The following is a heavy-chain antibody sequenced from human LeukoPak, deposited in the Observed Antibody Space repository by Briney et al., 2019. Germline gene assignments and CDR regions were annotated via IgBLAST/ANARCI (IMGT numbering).Heavy chain of an antibody. CDR2: INHSGST. CDR1: GGSFTDYY. CDR3: ARLDQGGYRDGGWFDP. V-gene: IGHV4-34*01. J-gene: IGHJ5*02. Sequence: SETLSLTCTVSGGSFTDYYWGWIRQPPGKGLEWIGEINHSGSTNYNPSLKSRVTISVDTSKNQFSLKLSSVTAADTTIYYCARLDQGGYRDGGWFDPWGQGTLVTVSS. D-gene: IGHD5-18*01.